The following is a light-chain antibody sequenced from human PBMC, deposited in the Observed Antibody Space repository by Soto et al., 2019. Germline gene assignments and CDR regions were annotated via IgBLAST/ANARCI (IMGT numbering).Light chain of an antibody. Sequence: EIVLRQSPGTLSLSPGERATLSCRASQSVSSSYLAWYQQKPGQAPRLLIYGASTRATGIPARFSGSGSGTEFTLTISSLQSEDFAVYYCQQYNNWPWTFGQGTKVDVK. CDR2: GAS. CDR1: QSVSSSY. CDR3: QQYNNWPWT. J-gene: IGKJ1*01. V-gene: IGKV3-15*01.